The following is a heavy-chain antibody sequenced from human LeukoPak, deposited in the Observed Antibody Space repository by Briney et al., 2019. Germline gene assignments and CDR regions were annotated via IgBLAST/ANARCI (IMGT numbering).Heavy chain of an antibody. CDR3: TRHQGAGGGGVDY. Sequence: GGSLRLSCAASGFTFSGSAMHWVRQASGKGLEWVGRIRSKANSYATAYAASVKGRFTISRDDSKNMAYLQLNSLETDDTAVYYCTRHQGAGGGGVDYWGQGTLVTVSS. J-gene: IGHJ4*02. V-gene: IGHV3-73*01. CDR1: GFTFSGSA. CDR2: IRSKANSYAT. D-gene: IGHD2-21*01.